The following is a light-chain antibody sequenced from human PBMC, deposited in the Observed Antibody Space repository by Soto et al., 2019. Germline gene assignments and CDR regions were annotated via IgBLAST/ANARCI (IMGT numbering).Light chain of an antibody. V-gene: IGLV2-14*01. J-gene: IGLJ1*01. CDR2: EVA. CDR1: SSDVGGYDY. CDR3: SSYTNTGTLYV. Sequence: QSALTQPASVSGSPGQSITISCTGSSSDVGGYDYVSWYQQHPGKAPKLIIYEVAKRPSGVSSRFSGSKSGNTASLTISGLQAEDEAHYHCSSYTNTGTLYVFGTGTKLTVL.